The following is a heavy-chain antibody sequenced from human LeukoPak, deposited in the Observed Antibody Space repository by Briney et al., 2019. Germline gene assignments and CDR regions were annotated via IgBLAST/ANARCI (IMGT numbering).Heavy chain of an antibody. CDR3: ARLAAGTRIVLDP. CDR1: GYTFTSYG. D-gene: IGHD6-13*01. CDR2: ISAYNGNT. V-gene: IGHV1-18*01. J-gene: IGHJ5*02. Sequence: ASVKVSCKASGYTFTSYGISWVRQAPGQGLEWMGWISAYNGNTNYAQKLQGRVTMTRDTSISTAYMELSRLRSDDTAVYYCARLAAGTRIVLDPWGQGTLVTVSS.